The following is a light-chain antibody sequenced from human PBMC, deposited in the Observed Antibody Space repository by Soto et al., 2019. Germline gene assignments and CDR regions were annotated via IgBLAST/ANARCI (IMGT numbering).Light chain of an antibody. J-gene: IGKJ1*01. Sequence: DIQMTQSPSTLSASVGDRVTVTCRASQSFSCWVAWYQQKPGKAPKLLIYKASSLESGVPSRFRGGGSGTEFTLTISSLQPDDFATYYCQQYHIYSWTFGQGTKVDIK. CDR3: QQYHIYSWT. CDR2: KAS. CDR1: QSFSCW. V-gene: IGKV1-5*03.